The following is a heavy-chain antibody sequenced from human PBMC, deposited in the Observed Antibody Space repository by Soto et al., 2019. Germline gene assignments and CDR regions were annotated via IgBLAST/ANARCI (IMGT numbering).Heavy chain of an antibody. CDR1: GGSISSGVYS. Sequence: SETLSLTCAVSGGSISSGVYSWSWNRQPPGKDLEWIGHMHHSGRTHYNPSLKSRVAISVDTSKNQFSLYLNSVTAADTAVYYCARWVEVSLDYFDSWGQGTPVTVSS. CDR3: ARWVEVSLDYFDS. J-gene: IGHJ4*02. CDR2: MHHSGRT. V-gene: IGHV4-30-2*05. D-gene: IGHD2-15*01.